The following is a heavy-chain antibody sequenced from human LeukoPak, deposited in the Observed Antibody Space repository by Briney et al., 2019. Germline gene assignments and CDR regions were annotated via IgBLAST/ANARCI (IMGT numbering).Heavy chain of an antibody. J-gene: IGHJ4*02. CDR3: AREPFEVSSY. CDR1: GFTFSSYG. Sequence: PGRSLRLSCAASGFTFSSYGMHWVRQAPGKGLEWVAVISYDGSNKYYADSVKGRFTISRDNAKNTLYLQMNSLRAEDAAVYYCAREPFEVSSYWGQGTLVTVSS. CDR2: ISYDGSNK. D-gene: IGHD3-3*01. V-gene: IGHV3-30*03.